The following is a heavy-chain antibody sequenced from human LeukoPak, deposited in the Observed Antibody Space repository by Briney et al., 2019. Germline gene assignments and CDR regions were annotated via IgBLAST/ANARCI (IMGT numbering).Heavy chain of an antibody. V-gene: IGHV4-4*07. Sequence: SDTLSLTCTVSGASISDYYWSWIRQSAGKGLEWIGRISTTGSTYYNPSFQSRVTMSADPSKTLFFLRLRSVTAADTAVYYCARAPPAARAFDYWGQGTLVTVSS. J-gene: IGHJ4*02. CDR1: GASISDYY. CDR3: ARAPPAARAFDY. D-gene: IGHD6-6*01. CDR2: ISTTGST.